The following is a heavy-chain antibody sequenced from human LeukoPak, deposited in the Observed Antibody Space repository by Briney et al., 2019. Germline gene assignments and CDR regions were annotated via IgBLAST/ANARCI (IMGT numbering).Heavy chain of an antibody. Sequence: PGGSLRLSCAASGFTFDDYAMHWVRQAPGKGLEWVSGISWNSGSIGYADSVKGRFTISRDNAKNSLYLQMNSLRAEDTAVYYCARVRGLDSGSYPYGMDVWGKGTTVTVSS. D-gene: IGHD3-10*01. CDR1: GFTFDDYA. J-gene: IGHJ6*04. CDR2: ISWNSGSI. V-gene: IGHV3-9*01. CDR3: ARVRGLDSGSYPYGMDV.